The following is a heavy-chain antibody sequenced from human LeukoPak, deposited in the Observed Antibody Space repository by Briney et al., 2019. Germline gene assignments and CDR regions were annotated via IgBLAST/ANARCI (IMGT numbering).Heavy chain of an antibody. V-gene: IGHV4-34*01. Sequence: ASQTLSLTCAVYGGSFSGYYWSWIRQPPGKGLEWIGEINHSGSTNYNPSLKSRVTISVDTSKNQFSLKLSSVTAADTAVYYCARGREDYYDSSGYYSYYFDYWGQGTLVTVSS. J-gene: IGHJ4*02. CDR2: INHSGST. D-gene: IGHD3-22*01. CDR3: ARGREDYYDSSGYYSYYFDY. CDR1: GGSFSGYY.